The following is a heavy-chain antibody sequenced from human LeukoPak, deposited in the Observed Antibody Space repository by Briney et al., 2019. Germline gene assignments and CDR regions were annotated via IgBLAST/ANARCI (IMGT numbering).Heavy chain of an antibody. CDR1: GYTFTNYD. D-gene: IGHD2-15*01. Sequence: ASVKVSCKASGYTFTNYDINWVRQASGQGLEWMGWMNPNSGNTGYAQKFQDRVTVTRNTSISTAHMELSSLRSEDTAVYYCARNTRGNYFDYWGQGTLVTVSS. CDR3: ARNTRGNYFDY. CDR2: MNPNSGNT. J-gene: IGHJ4*02. V-gene: IGHV1-8*01.